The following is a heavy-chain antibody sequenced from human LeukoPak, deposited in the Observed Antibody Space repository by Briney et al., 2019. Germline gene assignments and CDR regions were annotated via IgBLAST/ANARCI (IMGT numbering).Heavy chain of an antibody. CDR3: ASSIDMAATTLGFDY. CDR1: GYSFTSYC. V-gene: IGHV5-51*01. Sequence: GESLKISCKGSGYSFTSYCIGWVRQMPGKGLEWMGIIYPGDSDTRYSPSFQGQVTISADKSISTAYLQWSSLKASDTAMYYCASSIDMAATTLGFDYWGQGTLVTVSS. J-gene: IGHJ4*02. D-gene: IGHD5-24*01. CDR2: IYPGDSDT.